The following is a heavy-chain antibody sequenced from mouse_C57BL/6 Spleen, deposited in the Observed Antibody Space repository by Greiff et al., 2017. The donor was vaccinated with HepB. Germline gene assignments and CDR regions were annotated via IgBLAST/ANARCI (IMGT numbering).Heavy chain of an antibody. V-gene: IGHV1-82*01. CDR2: IYPGDGDT. CDR3: ARSTMGLYYFDY. J-gene: IGHJ2*01. D-gene: IGHD6-1*01. Sequence: VQLQQSGPELVKPGASVKISCKASGYAFSSSWMNWVKQRPGKGLEWIGRIYPGDGDTNYNGKFKGKATLTADKSSSTAYMQLSSLTSEDSAVYFCARSTMGLYYFDYSGQGTTLTVSS. CDR1: GYAFSSSW.